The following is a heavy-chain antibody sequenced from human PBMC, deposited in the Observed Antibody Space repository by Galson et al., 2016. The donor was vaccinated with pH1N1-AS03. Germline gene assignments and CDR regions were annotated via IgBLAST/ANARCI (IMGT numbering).Heavy chain of an antibody. V-gene: IGHV3-74*01. CDR3: ARDPDPNNIGWYYFDN. CDR2: IKSGGGDT. J-gene: IGHJ4*02. CDR1: GFTFSNYW. Sequence: SLRLSCAASGFTFSNYWMHWVRQVPGRGLMWVSGIKSGGGDTRYADSVKGRFIISRDDAKNTLYLQMNSLRAEDTALYYCARDPDPNNIGWYYFDNWGQGILVTASS. D-gene: IGHD6-19*01.